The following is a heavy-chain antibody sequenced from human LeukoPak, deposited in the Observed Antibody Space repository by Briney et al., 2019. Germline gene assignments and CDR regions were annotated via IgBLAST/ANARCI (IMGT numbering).Heavy chain of an antibody. V-gene: IGHV5-51*01. Sequence: GESLKISCKGSGYSFTSYWIGWVRQMPGKGLEWMGIIYPGDSDTRYSPSFQGQVTISADKSISTAYLQWSSLKASDTAMYYCARIRWELLGSDNWFDPWGQGTLVTVSS. D-gene: IGHD1-26*01. J-gene: IGHJ5*02. CDR1: GYSFTSYW. CDR2: IYPGDSDT. CDR3: ARIRWELLGSDNWFDP.